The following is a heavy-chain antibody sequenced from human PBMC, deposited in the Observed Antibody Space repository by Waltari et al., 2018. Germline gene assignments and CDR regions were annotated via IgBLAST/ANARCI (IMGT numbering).Heavy chain of an antibody. CDR3: ATGRIAARRGSYGMDV. V-gene: IGHV1-24*01. J-gene: IGHJ6*02. D-gene: IGHD6-6*01. CDR1: GYTLTELS. Sequence: QVQLVQSGAEVKKPGASVTVSCKVSGYTLTELSMHWVSKAPGKGLAWMGGVDPEDGETIYAQKFQGRVTMTEDTSTDTAYMELSSLRSEDTAVYYCATGRIAARRGSYGMDVWGQGTTVTVSS. CDR2: VDPEDGET.